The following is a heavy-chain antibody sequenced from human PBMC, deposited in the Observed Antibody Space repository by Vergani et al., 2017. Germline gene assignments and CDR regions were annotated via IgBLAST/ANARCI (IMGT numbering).Heavy chain of an antibody. J-gene: IGHJ6*02. D-gene: IGHD5-12*01. CDR1: GGSISSGSYY. Sequence: QVQLQESGPGLVKPSQTLSLTCTVSGGSISSGSYYWSWIRQPAGKGLEWIGRIYTSGSTNYNPSLKSRVTISVDTSKNQFSLKLSSVTAADTAVYYCARAYSGYDSCYGMDVWGQGTTVTVSS. CDR3: ARAYSGYDSCYGMDV. CDR2: IYTSGST. V-gene: IGHV4-61*02.